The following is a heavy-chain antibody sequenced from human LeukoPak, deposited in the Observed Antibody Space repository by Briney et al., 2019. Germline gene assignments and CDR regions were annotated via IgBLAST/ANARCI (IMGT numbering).Heavy chain of an antibody. CDR2: ISAYNGYT. CDR3: ARDLGYHGRGWYFDL. J-gene: IGHJ2*01. CDR1: GYTFTSYG. D-gene: IGHD3-16*01. V-gene: IGHV1-18*01. Sequence: ASVKVSCKASGYTFTSYGITWVRQAPGQGLEWMGWISAYNGYTNYAQKLQGRVTMTTDTSTSTAYMELRSLRSDDTAVYYCARDLGYHGRGWYFDLWGRGTRVTVSS.